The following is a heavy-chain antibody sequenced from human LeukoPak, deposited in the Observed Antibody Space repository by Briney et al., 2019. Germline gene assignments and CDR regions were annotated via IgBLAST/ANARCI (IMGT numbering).Heavy chain of an antibody. CDR2: ITSSSSYI. V-gene: IGHV3-21*01. D-gene: IGHD1-26*01. CDR1: GFTFSTYN. Sequence: GGSLRLSCAASGFTFSTYNMNWVRQAPGKGLEWVSCITSSSSYIYYADSVKGRVTISRDKAKNSLYLQMNSLSAEDTAVYYCARDPYSGSYWDYYYYMDLWGQGTTVTISS. CDR3: ARDPYSGSYWDYYYYMDL. J-gene: IGHJ6*03.